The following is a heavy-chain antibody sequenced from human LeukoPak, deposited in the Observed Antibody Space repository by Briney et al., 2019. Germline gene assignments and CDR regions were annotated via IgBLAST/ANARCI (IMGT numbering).Heavy chain of an antibody. J-gene: IGHJ4*02. Sequence: PSETLSLTCTVAGGSISSGNYYWTFIRQPPGEGPECIGYIFSSGSTYYSPSLKSRVTISLDTSKNQFSLNLGAVTAADTAVYYCARRIDLAGSTFDYWGQGALVTVSS. V-gene: IGHV4-30-4*01. CDR2: IFSSGST. CDR3: ARRIDLAGSTFDY. D-gene: IGHD3-9*01. CDR1: GGSISSGNYY.